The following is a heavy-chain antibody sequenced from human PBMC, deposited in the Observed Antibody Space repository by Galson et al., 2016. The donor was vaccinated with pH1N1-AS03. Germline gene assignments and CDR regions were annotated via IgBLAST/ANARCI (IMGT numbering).Heavy chain of an antibody. Sequence: SVKVFCKASGGTLSSYTINWVRQAPGQGLEWMGRINPMVGLADYAQKLQDRVTITADKSTNTVYMELGSLRSEDTAVYYCARVSGEDGRGGYKGASAMDAWGQGTTVTVSS. CDR2: INPMVGLA. V-gene: IGHV1-69*02. D-gene: IGHD5-24*01. J-gene: IGHJ6*02. CDR3: ARVSGEDGRGGYKGASAMDA. CDR1: GGTLSSYT.